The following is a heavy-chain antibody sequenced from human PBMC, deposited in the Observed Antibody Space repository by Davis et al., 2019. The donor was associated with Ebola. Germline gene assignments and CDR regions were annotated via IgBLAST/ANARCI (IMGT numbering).Heavy chain of an antibody. V-gene: IGHV3-23*01. J-gene: IGHJ4*02. CDR3: AKGSPVTTWGDDY. CDR2: IGSGGGDI. CDR1: GFTFSSYS. Sequence: GESLKISCIASGFTFSSYSMTWVRQAPGKGLEWVSVIGSGGGDIQYADSVKGRFTISRDNSKNSLYLHMNSLRAEDTAVYYCAKGSPVTTWGDDYWGQGTLVTVSS. D-gene: IGHD4-17*01.